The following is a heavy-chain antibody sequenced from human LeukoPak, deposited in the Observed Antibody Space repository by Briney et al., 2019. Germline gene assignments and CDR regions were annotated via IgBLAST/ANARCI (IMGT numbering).Heavy chain of an antibody. J-gene: IGHJ4*02. Sequence: SETLSLTCAVYGGSFSGYYWSWIRQPPGKGLEWIGEINHSGSTNYNPSLKSRVTISVDTSKNQFSLKLSSVTAADTAVYYCARGKYYSNYVPGGPSYFDYWGQGTLVTVSS. CDR1: GGSFSGYY. CDR2: INHSGST. CDR3: ARGKYYSNYVPGGPSYFDY. D-gene: IGHD4-11*01. V-gene: IGHV4-34*01.